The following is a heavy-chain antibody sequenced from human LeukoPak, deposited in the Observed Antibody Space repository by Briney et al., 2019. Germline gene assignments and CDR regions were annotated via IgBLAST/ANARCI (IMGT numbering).Heavy chain of an antibody. CDR1: GGSFSGYY. J-gene: IGHJ4*02. CDR3: ARGGRSSGWVDY. V-gene: IGHV4-34*01. Sequence: PSETLSLTRAVYGGSFSGYYWSWIRQPPGKGLEWIGEINHSGSTNYNPSLKSRVTISVDTSKNQFSLKLSSVTAADTAAYYCARGGRSSGWVDYWGQGTLVTVSS. CDR2: INHSGST. D-gene: IGHD6-19*01.